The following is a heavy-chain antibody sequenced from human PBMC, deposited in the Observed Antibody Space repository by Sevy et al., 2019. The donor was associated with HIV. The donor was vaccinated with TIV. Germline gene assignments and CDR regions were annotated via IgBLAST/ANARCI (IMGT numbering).Heavy chain of an antibody. CDR1: GYTFTGYN. CDR3: ARVSERGYSGYDLPRAYYYGMDV. Sequence: ASVKVSCKASGYTFTGYNMHWVRQAPGQGLEWMGRINPNSGGTNYAQKFQGRVTMTRDTSISTAYMELSRLRSDDTAVYYCARVSERGYSGYDLPRAYYYGMDVWGQGTTVTVSS. D-gene: IGHD5-12*01. J-gene: IGHJ6*02. V-gene: IGHV1-2*06. CDR2: INPNSGGT.